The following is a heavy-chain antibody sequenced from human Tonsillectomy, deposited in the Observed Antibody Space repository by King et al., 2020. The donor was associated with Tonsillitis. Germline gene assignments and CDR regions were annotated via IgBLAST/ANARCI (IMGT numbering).Heavy chain of an antibody. J-gene: IGHJ2*01. CDR3: ARDRGNDYESSDHYFYWYFDL. CDR2: IYYSGTT. D-gene: IGHD3-22*01. V-gene: IGHV4-59*02. Sequence: LQLQESGPGLVKPSETLSLTCTVSGGSVSNYYWSWIRQPPGKGLEWIGYIYYSGTTNYNPSLKSRVTMSVDTSMNQFSLKVRSVTAADTAVYYCARDRGNDYESSDHYFYWYFDLWGRGTLVTVSS. CDR1: GGSVSNYY.